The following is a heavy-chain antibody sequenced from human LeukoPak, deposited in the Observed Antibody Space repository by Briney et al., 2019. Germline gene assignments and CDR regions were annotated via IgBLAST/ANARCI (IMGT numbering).Heavy chain of an antibody. V-gene: IGHV3-48*03. CDR2: ISSSGSTI. D-gene: IGHD3-3*01. Sequence: GGSLRLSCAASGFTFSSYEMNWVRQAPGKGLEWVSNISSSGSTIYYADSGKGRFTISRYNAKNSLYLQMNSLRAEDTAVYYCARDLTIFGVVITPLGYWGQGTLVTVSS. CDR1: GFTFSSYE. CDR3: ARDLTIFGVVITPLGY. J-gene: IGHJ4*02.